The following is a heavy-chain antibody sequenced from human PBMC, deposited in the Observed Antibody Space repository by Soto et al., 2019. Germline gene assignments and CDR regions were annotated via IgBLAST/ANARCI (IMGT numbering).Heavy chain of an antibody. CDR2: IWYDGSNK. CDR3: ARDSYDSSLDYYYGMDA. J-gene: IGHJ6*02. CDR1: GFTFSSYG. D-gene: IGHD3-22*01. V-gene: IGHV3-33*01. Sequence: QVQLVESGGGVVQPGRSLRLSCAASGFTFSSYGMHWVRQAPGKGLEWVAVIWYDGSNKYYADSVKGRFTISRDNSKNTLYLQMNSLRAEDTAVYYCARDSYDSSLDYYYGMDAWGQGTTVTVSS.